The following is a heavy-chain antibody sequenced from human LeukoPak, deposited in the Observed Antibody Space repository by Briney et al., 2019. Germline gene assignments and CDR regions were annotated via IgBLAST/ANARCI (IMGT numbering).Heavy chain of an antibody. Sequence: GGSLRLSCAASGFRFSAYGMHWVRQAPGKGLQWVGVIWHDGSDQHHADSVKGRFAISRDNPKNTLYLQMNSLRVEDTAVYYCVRFVEGFDYWGQGTLVTVSS. CDR3: VRFVEGFDY. CDR2: IWHDGSDQ. V-gene: IGHV3-33*03. CDR1: GFRFSAYG. J-gene: IGHJ4*02. D-gene: IGHD3-3*01.